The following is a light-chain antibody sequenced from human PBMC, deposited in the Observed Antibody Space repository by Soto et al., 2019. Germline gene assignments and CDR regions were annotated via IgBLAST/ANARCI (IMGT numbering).Light chain of an antibody. Sequence: EIVLTQSPATLSVSAGERATLSCRASQSVSSYLAWYQQKPGQAPRLLIYDASNRATGIPARFSGIGSGTDFPLTISSIEPEDFAVYYCQQRSNWPTFGQGTKVDIK. CDR2: DAS. J-gene: IGKJ1*01. CDR1: QSVSSY. CDR3: QQRSNWPT. V-gene: IGKV3-11*01.